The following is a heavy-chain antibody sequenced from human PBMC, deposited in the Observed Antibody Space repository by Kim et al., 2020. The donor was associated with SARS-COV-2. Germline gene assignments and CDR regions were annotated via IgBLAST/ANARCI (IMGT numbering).Heavy chain of an antibody. J-gene: IGHJ6*02. CDR3: TTLRIEWELLFGIGYYYYGMDV. V-gene: IGHV3-15*01. CDR2: IKSKTDGGTT. Sequence: PGGSLRLSCAASGFTFSNAWMSWVRQAPGKGLEWVGRIKSKTDGGTTDYAAPVKGRFTISRDDSKNTLYLQMNSLKTEDTAVYYCTTLRIEWELLFGIGYYYYGMDVWGQGTTVTVSS. D-gene: IGHD1-26*01. CDR1: GFTFSNAW.